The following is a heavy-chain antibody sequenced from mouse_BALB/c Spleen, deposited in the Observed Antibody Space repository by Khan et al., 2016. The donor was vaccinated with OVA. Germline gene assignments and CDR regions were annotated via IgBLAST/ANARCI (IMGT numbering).Heavy chain of an antibody. V-gene: IGHV2-6-7*01. CDR1: GFSLTGYG. CDR2: IWGDGST. J-gene: IGHJ4*01. D-gene: IGHD1-1*01. Sequence: QVQLKESGPGLVAPSQSLSITCTVSGFSLTGYGVNWVRQPPGKGLEWLGMIWGDGSTDYNSALKSRLSISKDNSKRQVFLKMNSLQTDDTARYCCARVTSVVDAMDHWGQGTSVTVSS. CDR3: ARVTSVVDAMDH.